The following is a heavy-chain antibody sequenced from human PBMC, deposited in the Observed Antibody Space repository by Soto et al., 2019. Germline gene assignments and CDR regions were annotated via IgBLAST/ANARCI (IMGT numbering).Heavy chain of an antibody. CDR3: AAHVSSGSDY. Sequence: QMQLVQSGPEVKKPGTSVKVACKASGFTFTSSAVQWVRQARGQRLEWIGWIVVGSGNTNYAQKFQERVTVTRDMSTSTAYMELSSLRSEDTAVYYCAAHVSSGSDYWGLGTLVTVSS. CDR2: IVVGSGNT. J-gene: IGHJ4*02. CDR1: GFTFTSSA. D-gene: IGHD6-19*01. V-gene: IGHV1-58*01.